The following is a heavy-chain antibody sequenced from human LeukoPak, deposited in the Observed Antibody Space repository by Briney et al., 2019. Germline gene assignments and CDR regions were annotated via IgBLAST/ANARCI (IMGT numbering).Heavy chain of an antibody. Sequence: SETLSLACTVSGDSISSYYWSWIRQPPGRGLEWIGKIHYSGSTNYNPSLKSRVTISVDTSKNQFSLKLSSVTAADTAVYYCARRAGSGWSINWFDPWGQGTLITVSS. CDR3: ARRAGSGWSINWFDP. J-gene: IGHJ5*02. V-gene: IGHV4-59*08. D-gene: IGHD6-19*01. CDR2: IHYSGST. CDR1: GDSISSYY.